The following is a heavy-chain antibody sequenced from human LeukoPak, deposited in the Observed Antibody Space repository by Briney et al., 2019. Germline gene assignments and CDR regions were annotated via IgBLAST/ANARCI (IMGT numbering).Heavy chain of an antibody. J-gene: IGHJ6*02. CDR2: IDDSGST. V-gene: IGHV4-59*08. CDR1: GFTFSDYY. Sequence: GSLRLSCAASGFTFSDYYMSWIRQPPGKVLEWIGYIDDSGSTNYSPSLKSRVTISLDTSKTQFSLKPNSVTAADTAVYYCARLVWSSGGMDVWGQGTAPTVSS. D-gene: IGHD1-26*01. CDR3: ARLVWSSGGMDV.